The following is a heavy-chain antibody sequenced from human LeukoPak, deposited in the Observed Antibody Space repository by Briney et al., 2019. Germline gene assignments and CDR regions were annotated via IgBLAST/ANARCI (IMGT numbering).Heavy chain of an antibody. CDR3: AKASGSNYYYYYMDV. CDR1: GFTFSSYG. CDR2: IRYDGSNK. V-gene: IGHV3-30*02. Sequence: GGSLRLSCAASGFTFSSYGMHWVRQARGKGLEWVAFIRYDGSNKYYADSVKGRFTISRDNSKNTLYLQMNSLRAEDTAVYYCAKASGSNYYYYYMDVWGKGTTVTISS. D-gene: IGHD1-26*01. J-gene: IGHJ6*03.